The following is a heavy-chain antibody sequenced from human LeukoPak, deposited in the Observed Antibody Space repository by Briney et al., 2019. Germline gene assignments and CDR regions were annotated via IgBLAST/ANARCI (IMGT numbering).Heavy chain of an antibody. Sequence: PSETLSLTCTVSGGSISSYYWRWLRQPPGKGLEWIGYIYYSGSTNYNPSLKSRVTISVDTSKNQFSLKLSSVTAADTAVYYCARGYGDYPYDFDYWGQGTLVTVSS. CDR1: GGSISSYY. CDR2: IYYSGST. J-gene: IGHJ4*02. CDR3: ARGYGDYPYDFDY. V-gene: IGHV4-59*01. D-gene: IGHD4-17*01.